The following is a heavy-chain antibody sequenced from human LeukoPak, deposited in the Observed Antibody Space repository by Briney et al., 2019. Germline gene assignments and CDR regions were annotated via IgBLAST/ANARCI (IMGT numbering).Heavy chain of an antibody. CDR2: ISSSSSYI. Sequence: PGGSLRLSCAASGFTFSSYSMNWVCQAPGKGLEWVSSISSSSSYIYYADSVKGRFTISRDSAKNTLYLQMDNLRAEDTAVYYCAKDHGYCSGSSCYAGYFDYWGQGAPVTVSS. D-gene: IGHD2-15*01. J-gene: IGHJ4*02. CDR3: AKDHGYCSGSSCYAGYFDY. V-gene: IGHV3-21*01. CDR1: GFTFSSYS.